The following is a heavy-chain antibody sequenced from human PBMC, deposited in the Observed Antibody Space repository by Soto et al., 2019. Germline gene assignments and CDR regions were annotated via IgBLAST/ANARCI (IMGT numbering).Heavy chain of an antibody. V-gene: IGHV4-39*01. CDR1: GGSISSSSYY. Sequence: SETLSLTCTVSGGSISSSSYYWGWIRQPPGKGLEWIGSIYYSGSTYYNPSLKSRVTISVDTSKNQFSLKLSSVTAADTAVYYCARRPYYDYVWGSYRLYYFDYWGQGTLVTVSS. D-gene: IGHD3-16*02. CDR2: IYYSGST. J-gene: IGHJ4*02. CDR3: ARRPYYDYVWGSYRLYYFDY.